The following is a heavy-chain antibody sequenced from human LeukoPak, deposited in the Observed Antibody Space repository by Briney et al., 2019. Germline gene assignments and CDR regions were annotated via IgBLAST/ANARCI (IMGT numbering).Heavy chain of an antibody. Sequence: GSLRLSCAASGFTFSSYGMHWVRQAPGKGLEWVAVIWYDGSNKYYADSVKGRFTISRDNSKNTLYLQMNSLRAEDTAVYYCARDTGRGVALYGMDVWGKGTTVTVSS. CDR2: IWYDGSNK. CDR1: GFTFSSYG. V-gene: IGHV3-33*01. J-gene: IGHJ6*04. CDR3: ARDTGRGVALYGMDV. D-gene: IGHD3-10*01.